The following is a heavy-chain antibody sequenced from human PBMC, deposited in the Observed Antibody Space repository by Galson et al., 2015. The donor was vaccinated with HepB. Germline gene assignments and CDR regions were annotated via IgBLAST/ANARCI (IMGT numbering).Heavy chain of an antibody. Sequence: QSGAEVTKPGESLKISCKGSGYSFTSYWIGWVRQMPGKGLEWMGIIYPGDSDTRYSPSFQGQVTISADKSISTAYLQWSSLKASDTAMYYCASPTTYGDPYWYFDLWGRGTLVTVSS. D-gene: IGHD4-17*01. J-gene: IGHJ2*01. CDR2: IYPGDSDT. CDR1: GYSFTSYW. CDR3: ASPTTYGDPYWYFDL. V-gene: IGHV5-51*01.